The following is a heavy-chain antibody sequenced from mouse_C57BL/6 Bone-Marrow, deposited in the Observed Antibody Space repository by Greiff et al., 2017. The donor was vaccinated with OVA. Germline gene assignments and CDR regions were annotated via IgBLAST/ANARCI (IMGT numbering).Heavy chain of an antibody. CDR3: ARSPYGDYFDY. D-gene: IGHD1-1*02. V-gene: IGHV1-61*01. CDR2: IYPSDSET. Sequence: QVQLQQPGAELVRPGSSVKLSCKASGYTFTSYWMDWVKQRPGQGLEWIGNIYPSDSETHYNQKFKDKATLTVDKSSSTAYMQLSSLTSEYSAVYYCARSPYGDYFDYWGQGTTLTVSS. J-gene: IGHJ2*01. CDR1: GYTFTSYW.